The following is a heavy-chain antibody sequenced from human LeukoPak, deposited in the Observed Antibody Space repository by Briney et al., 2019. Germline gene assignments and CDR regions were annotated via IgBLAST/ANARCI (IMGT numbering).Heavy chain of an antibody. J-gene: IGHJ5*02. CDR1: DYTFTSYG. V-gene: IGHV1-18*01. CDR2: ISAYSGNT. D-gene: IGHD2-15*01. Sequence: ASVKVSCKASDYTFTSYGINWVRQAPGQGLEWMGWISAYSGNTNYAQNLQGRVTMTTDTSTSTAYMELRSLRSDDTAVYYCARDSLPTRIVVVAAPYPFDPWGQGTPVTVS. CDR3: ARDSLPTRIVVVAAPYPFDP.